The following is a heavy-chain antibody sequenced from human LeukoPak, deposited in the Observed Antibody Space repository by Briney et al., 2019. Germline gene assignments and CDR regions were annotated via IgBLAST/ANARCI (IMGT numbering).Heavy chain of an antibody. Sequence: PSETLSLTCAVYGGSFSGYYWSWIRQPPGKGLEWIGEINHSGSTNYNPSLKSRVTISVDTSKNQFSLKLSSVTAADTAVYYCARGFGYCRSTSCYTFDYWGQGTLVTVSS. CDR2: INHSGST. D-gene: IGHD2-2*02. CDR1: GGSFSGYY. J-gene: IGHJ4*02. V-gene: IGHV4-34*01. CDR3: ARGFGYCRSTSCYTFDY.